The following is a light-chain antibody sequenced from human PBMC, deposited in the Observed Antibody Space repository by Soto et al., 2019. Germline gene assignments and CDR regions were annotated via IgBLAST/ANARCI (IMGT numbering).Light chain of an antibody. CDR1: NFGSKS. CDR2: YDS. Sequence: SYELTQPPSLSVAPGKTARISCGGNNFGSKSVHWYQQKPGQAPVVVIYYDSDRPSGIPERFSGSNSGNTATLTISRVEAGDEADYYCQVWDSSSVIFGGGTKVTVL. J-gene: IGLJ2*01. V-gene: IGLV3-21*04. CDR3: QVWDSSSVI.